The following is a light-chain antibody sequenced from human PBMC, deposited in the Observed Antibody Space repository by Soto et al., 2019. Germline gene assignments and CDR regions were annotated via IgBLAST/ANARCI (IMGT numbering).Light chain of an antibody. V-gene: IGKV1-9*01. CDR2: AAS. J-gene: IGKJ1*01. CDR1: QGIGSS. Sequence: DIQLTQSPSFLSASVGDRVTITCRASQGIGSSLAWYQKKPGIAPKLLIYAASTLQSGVPSRFSGSGSGTEFTLTISSLQREDIATYYCLQVNTYPRTFGQGTKVEIK. CDR3: LQVNTYPRT.